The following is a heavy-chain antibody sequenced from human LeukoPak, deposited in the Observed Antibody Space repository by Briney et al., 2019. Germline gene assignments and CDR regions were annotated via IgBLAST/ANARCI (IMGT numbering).Heavy chain of an antibody. J-gene: IGHJ4*02. D-gene: IGHD6-19*01. CDR1: GFTFSSYA. V-gene: IGHV3-30-3*01. Sequence: GRSLRLSCAASGFTFSSYAMHWVRQAPGKGLEWVAVISYDGSNKYYADSVKGRFTISRDNSKNTLYLQMNSLRAEDTAVYYCAKDSHSSGWYGWGQGTLVTVSS. CDR2: ISYDGSNK. CDR3: AKDSHSSGWYG.